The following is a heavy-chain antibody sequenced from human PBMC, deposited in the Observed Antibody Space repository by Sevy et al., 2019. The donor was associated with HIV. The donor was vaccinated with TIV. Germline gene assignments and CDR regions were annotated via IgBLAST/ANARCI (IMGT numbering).Heavy chain of an antibody. CDR2: ISSSSSYI. J-gene: IGHJ6*02. CDR3: ARDNYYGSGSSYYYYYGMDV. V-gene: IGHV3-21*01. D-gene: IGHD3-10*01. Sequence: GESLKISCAASGFTFSSYSMNWVRQAPGKGLEWVSSISSSSSYIYYADSVKGRFTISRDNAKNSLYLQMNSLRAEDTAVYYCARDNYYGSGSSYYYYYGMDVWGQGTTVTVSS. CDR1: GFTFSSYS.